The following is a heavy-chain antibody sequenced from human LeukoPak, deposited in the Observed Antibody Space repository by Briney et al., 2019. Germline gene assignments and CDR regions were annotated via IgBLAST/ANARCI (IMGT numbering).Heavy chain of an antibody. CDR3: ARGYADTYSGSWYGRFDS. V-gene: IGHV3-23*01. Sequence: QRGGSLRLSCAASGFTFSNFAMSWVRQAPGKGLEWVSAISGNGGSTYYADSVKGRFTISRDNSKNTLYLQLNSLRAEDTAVYYCARGYADTYSGSWYGRFDSWGQGTLVTVSS. CDR2: ISGNGGST. CDR1: GFTFSNFA. D-gene: IGHD6-13*01. J-gene: IGHJ4*02.